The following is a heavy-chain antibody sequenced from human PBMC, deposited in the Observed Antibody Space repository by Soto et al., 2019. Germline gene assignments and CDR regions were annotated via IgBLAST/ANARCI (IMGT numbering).Heavy chain of an antibody. CDR2: ISAYNGNR. Sequence: QVPLVQSGAEVKKPGASVTVSCKTSGYTPTNYDIGWVRQAPGQGLEWMGWISAYNGNRNSAQKLQGRLTMTTDTSTKTAYMELRILRSDDTAVYYCARALYRSGTYYAFDNWGQGTLVTVSS. V-gene: IGHV1-18*01. J-gene: IGHJ4*02. CDR1: GYTPTNYD. D-gene: IGHD1-26*01. CDR3: ARALYRSGTYYAFDN.